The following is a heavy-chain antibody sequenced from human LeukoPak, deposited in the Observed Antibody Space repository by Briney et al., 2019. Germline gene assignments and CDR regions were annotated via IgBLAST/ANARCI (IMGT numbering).Heavy chain of an antibody. J-gene: IGHJ4*02. Sequence: SETLSLTCTVSGASISSYYWSWIRQPPGKGLEWIGYIYYSGSTNYNPSLKSRVTISVDTSKNQFSLKLSSVTAADTAVYYCASEVYSSGSFDYWGQGTLVTVSS. CDR1: GASISSYY. CDR2: IYYSGST. CDR3: ASEVYSSGSFDY. V-gene: IGHV4-59*01. D-gene: IGHD6-19*01.